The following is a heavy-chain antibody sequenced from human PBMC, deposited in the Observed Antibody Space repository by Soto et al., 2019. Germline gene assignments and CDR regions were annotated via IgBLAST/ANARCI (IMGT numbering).Heavy chain of an antibody. V-gene: IGHV4-39*01. CDR2: IYYSGST. D-gene: IGHD3-10*01. J-gene: IGHJ6*02. Sequence: PSETLSLTCTVSGGSISSSSYYWGWIRQPPGKGLEWIGSIYYSGSTYYNPSLKSRVTISVDTSKNQFSLKLSSVTAADTAVYYCARWEYYGSGSYYYYGMDVWGQGTTVTVSS. CDR1: GGSISSSSYY. CDR3: ARWEYYGSGSYYYYGMDV.